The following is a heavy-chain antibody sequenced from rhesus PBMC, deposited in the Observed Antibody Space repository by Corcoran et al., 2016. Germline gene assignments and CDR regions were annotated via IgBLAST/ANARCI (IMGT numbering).Heavy chain of an antibody. D-gene: IGHD6-31*01. J-gene: IGHJ4*01. CDR2: ISNGGGRT. Sequence: EVQLVESGGGLAKPGGSLRLSCAASGFTFSDYYMDWVRQAPGKGLGLVSRISNGGGRTWDADSVKGRFTISRENAKNKLYFQMNSRRAEDTAVYYCARERRIAAAGREYYFDYWGQGVLVTVSS. CDR1: GFTFSDYY. CDR3: ARERRIAAAGREYYFDY. V-gene: IGHV3-178*01.